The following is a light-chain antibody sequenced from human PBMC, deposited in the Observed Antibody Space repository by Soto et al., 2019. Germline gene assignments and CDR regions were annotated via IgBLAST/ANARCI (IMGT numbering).Light chain of an antibody. Sequence: QLVLTQPPSASGTPGQRVTISCSGSSSTIGSNYVYWYQQLPGTATKLLIYRNNQRPSGVPDRFSGSKSGTSASLAISGLRSEDEADYYCAAWDDSLSGWVFGGGTKLTVL. CDR3: AAWDDSLSGWV. V-gene: IGLV1-47*01. J-gene: IGLJ3*02. CDR2: RNN. CDR1: SSTIGSNY.